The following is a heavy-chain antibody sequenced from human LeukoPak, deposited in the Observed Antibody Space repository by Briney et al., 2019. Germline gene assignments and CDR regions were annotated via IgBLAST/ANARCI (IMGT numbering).Heavy chain of an antibody. Sequence: GGSLRLSCAGSGFTFSNYWMSWVRQAPGKGLEWVANINEDGSGTDYVDSVKGRFTISGDNAKNSLYLHMDSLRAEDTAVYYCARVWQSAGDYWGQGTLVTVSS. J-gene: IGHJ4*02. CDR3: ARVWQSAGDY. CDR2: INEDGSGT. CDR1: GFTFSNYW. V-gene: IGHV3-7*05. D-gene: IGHD6-13*01.